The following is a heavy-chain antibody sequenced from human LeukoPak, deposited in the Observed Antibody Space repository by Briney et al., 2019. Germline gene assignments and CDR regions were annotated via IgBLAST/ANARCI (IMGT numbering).Heavy chain of an antibody. D-gene: IGHD2-2*01. Sequence: ASVKVSCKASGGTFSSYAISWVRQAPGQGLEWMGGIIPIFGTANYAQKFQGRVTITTDESTSTAYMELSSLRSEDTAVYYCAREGSGKYCSSTSCYPYYYYMDVWGKGTTVTVSS. V-gene: IGHV1-69*05. CDR2: IIPIFGTA. CDR3: AREGSGKYCSSTSCYPYYYYMDV. CDR1: GGTFSSYA. J-gene: IGHJ6*03.